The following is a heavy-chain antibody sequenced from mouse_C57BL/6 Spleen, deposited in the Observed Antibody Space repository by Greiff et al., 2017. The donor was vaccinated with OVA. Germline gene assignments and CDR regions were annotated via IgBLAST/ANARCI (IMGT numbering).Heavy chain of an antibody. J-gene: IGHJ4*01. CDR1: GYTFTSYW. CDR2: IDPSDSYT. Sequence: VQLQQSGAELVKPGASVKLSCKASGYTFTSYWMQWVKQRPGQGLEWIGEIDPSDSYTNYNQKFKGKATLTVDTSSSTAYMQLSSLTSEDSAVYYCARLQLGRYAMDYWGQGTSVTVSS. D-gene: IGHD4-1*02. V-gene: IGHV1-50*01. CDR3: ARLQLGRYAMDY.